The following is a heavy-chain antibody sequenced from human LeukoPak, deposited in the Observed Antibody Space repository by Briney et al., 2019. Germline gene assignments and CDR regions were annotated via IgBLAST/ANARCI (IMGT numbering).Heavy chain of an antibody. V-gene: IGHV3-30-3*01. J-gene: IGHJ4*02. CDR3: ARGFSGGAVVAGPPNS. D-gene: IGHD6-19*01. CDR2: ISYDESNK. Sequence: LSGGSLRLPCAASGFIFNNYAMHWVRQAPGKGLEWLAVISYDESNKYYADSVKGRFTISRDNSKNALYLQMNILRAEDTAVYFCARGFSGGAVVAGPPNSWGQGTLVTVSS. CDR1: GFIFNNYA.